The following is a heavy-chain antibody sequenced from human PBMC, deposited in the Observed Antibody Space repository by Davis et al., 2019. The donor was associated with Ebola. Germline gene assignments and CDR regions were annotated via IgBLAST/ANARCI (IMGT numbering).Heavy chain of an antibody. J-gene: IGHJ6*02. D-gene: IGHD6-6*01. V-gene: IGHV3-9*01. Sequence: GGSLRLSCAASGFTFDDYAMHWVRHAPGKGLEWVSGISWNSGSIGYADSVKGRFTISRDNAKNSLYLQMNSLRAEDTALYYCAKDSSSSSSYYYGMDVWGQGTTVTVSS. CDR1: GFTFDDYA. CDR2: ISWNSGSI. CDR3: AKDSSSSSSYYYGMDV.